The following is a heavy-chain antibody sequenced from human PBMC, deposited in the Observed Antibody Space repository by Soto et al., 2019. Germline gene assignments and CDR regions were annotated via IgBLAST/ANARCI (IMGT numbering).Heavy chain of an antibody. CDR3: ARSRTGTTYGGMDV. D-gene: IGHD1-7*01. CDR2: IHSGGDT. J-gene: IGHJ6*02. Sequence: GGSLRLSCAASGFTVSSNYMSWVRQAPGKGLEWVSVIHSGGDTHYADSVRGRFTISRDNSKNTLYLQMNSLRAEDTAVYYCARSRTGTTYGGMDVWGQGTTVTVSS. CDR1: GFTVSSNY. V-gene: IGHV3-66*01.